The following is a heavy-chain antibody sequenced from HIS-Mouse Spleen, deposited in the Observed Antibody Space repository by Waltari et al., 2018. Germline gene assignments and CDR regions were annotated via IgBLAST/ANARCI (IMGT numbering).Heavy chain of an antibody. J-gene: IGHJ5*02. CDR1: GFTFSCSG. D-gene: IGHD1-26*01. CDR2: ISYDGSNK. CDR3: ARESGSYGNWFDP. V-gene: IGHV3-30*03. Sequence: QVQLVESGGGVVQPGRSLRLSCAASGFTFSCSGMPWFRQAPGKGLEWVAVISYDGSNKYYADSVKGRFTISRDNSKNTLYLQMNSLRAEDTAVYYCARESGSYGNWFDPWGQGTLVTVSS.